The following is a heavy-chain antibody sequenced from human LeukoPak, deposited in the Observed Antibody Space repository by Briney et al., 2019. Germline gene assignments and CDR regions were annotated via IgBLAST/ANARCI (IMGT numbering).Heavy chain of an antibody. CDR2: IYGSGANT. CDR3: AKDLGEMATHPGDY. J-gene: IGHJ4*02. Sequence: PGGSLRLSCAASGFTFSKYAMTWVRQAPGKGLEWISAIYGSGANTYYADSVKGRLTTSRDNSKNTVYLQMNSLRVEDTAVYYCAKDLGEMATHPGDYWGQGTLVTVSS. D-gene: IGHD5-24*01. CDR1: GFTFSKYA. V-gene: IGHV3-23*01.